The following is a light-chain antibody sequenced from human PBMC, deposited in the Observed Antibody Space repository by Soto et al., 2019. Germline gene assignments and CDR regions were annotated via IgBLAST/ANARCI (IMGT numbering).Light chain of an antibody. CDR3: AVWDESLNALL. CDR2: YND. Sequence: QSVLTQPPSASGTPGQRVTISCSGSGSNIGTNPVNWYQHVPGTAPSVLIFYNDQRPSGVPDRFSGSKSGTSASLAISGLQSDDGAHYYCAVWDESLNALLFGGGTQLTVL. V-gene: IGLV1-44*01. CDR1: GSNIGTNP. J-gene: IGLJ3*02.